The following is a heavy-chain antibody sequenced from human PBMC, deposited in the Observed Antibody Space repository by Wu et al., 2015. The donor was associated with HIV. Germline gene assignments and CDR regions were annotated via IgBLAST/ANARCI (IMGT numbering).Heavy chain of an antibody. D-gene: IGHD6-13*01. CDR3: ARGDNSWSVGWFDP. CDR1: GGTFSSYA. Sequence: QVQLVQSGAEVKKPGSSVKVSCKASGGTFSSYAINWVRQAPGQGLEWMGRIIPIFDTTNYAQKFQGRVTITADDSSSTAYMELSSLKSDDTAVYYCARGDNSWSVGWFDPWGQGTLVTVSS. CDR2: IIPIFDTT. V-gene: IGHV1-69*13. J-gene: IGHJ5*02.